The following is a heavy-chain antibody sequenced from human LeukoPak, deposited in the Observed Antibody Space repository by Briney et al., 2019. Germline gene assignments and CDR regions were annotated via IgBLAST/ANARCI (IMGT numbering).Heavy chain of an antibody. Sequence: GGSLRLSCAASGFTFSSNYMSWVRQAPGKGLEWVSVIYSGGSTYYADSVKGRFTISRDNSKNTLYLQMNSLRAEDTALYYCARDLYGDYITDRYYGMDVWGQGTTVTVSS. V-gene: IGHV3-53*01. D-gene: IGHD4-17*01. CDR1: GFTFSSNY. CDR2: IYSGGST. J-gene: IGHJ6*02. CDR3: ARDLYGDYITDRYYGMDV.